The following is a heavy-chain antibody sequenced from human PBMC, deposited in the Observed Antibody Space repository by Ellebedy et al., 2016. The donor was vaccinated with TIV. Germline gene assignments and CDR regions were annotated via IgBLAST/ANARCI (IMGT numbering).Heavy chain of an antibody. CDR2: ISGSGGST. CDR1: GFTFSNYA. V-gene: IGHV3-23*01. CDR3: ARDRGTTMTVSDY. Sequence: PGGSLRLSCAASGFTFSNYAMSWVRQAPGKGLEWVSAISGSGGSTYYADAVKGRFTISRDKFKNTLYLQLNSLRAEDTAVYYCARDRGTTMTVSDYWGQGTLVTVSS. J-gene: IGHJ4*02. D-gene: IGHD3-22*01.